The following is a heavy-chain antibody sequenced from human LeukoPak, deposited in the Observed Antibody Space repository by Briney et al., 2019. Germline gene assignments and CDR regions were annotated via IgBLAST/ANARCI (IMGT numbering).Heavy chain of an antibody. V-gene: IGHV1-2*02. CDR3: ATNYYDSSGYYHFHH. CDR1: GYTFTGYY. Sequence: VASVKVSCKASGYTFTGYYIYWVRQAPGQGLEWMGWINPNSGGTNYAQKFQGRDTMTRDTSISTAYMELSRLRSDDTAVYYCATNYYDSSGYYHFHHWGQGTLVTVSS. D-gene: IGHD3-22*01. J-gene: IGHJ1*01. CDR2: INPNSGGT.